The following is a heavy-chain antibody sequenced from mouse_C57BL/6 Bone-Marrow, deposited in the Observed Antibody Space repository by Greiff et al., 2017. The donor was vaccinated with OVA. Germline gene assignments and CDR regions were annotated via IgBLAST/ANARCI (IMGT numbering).Heavy chain of an antibody. CDR1: GFNIKDDY. D-gene: IGHD2-1*01. V-gene: IGHV14-4*01. J-gene: IGHJ2*01. Sequence: EVQLQQSGAELVRPGASVKLSCTASGFNIKDDYMHWVKQRPEQGLEWIGWIDPENGDTEYASKFQGKATITADTSSNTAYLQLSSLTSEDTAVYYCTSYGNCDYWGQSTTLTVSS. CDR3: TSYGNCDY. CDR2: IDPENGDT.